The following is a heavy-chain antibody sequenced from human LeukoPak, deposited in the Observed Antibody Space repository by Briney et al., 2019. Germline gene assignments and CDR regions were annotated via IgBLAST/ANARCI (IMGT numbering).Heavy chain of an antibody. CDR3: ATDFYDST. J-gene: IGHJ5*02. D-gene: IGHD3-22*01. V-gene: IGHV3-15*07. CDR1: GFSFYNAW. Sequence: GGSLRLSCATSGFSFYNAWMNWVRQAPGKGLEWVGRIRSNSDGGTIDYAAPVKGRFTLSRDDSKDTLYLQMNSLQTEDAAVYYCATDFYDSTWGQGTLVTVSS. CDR2: IRSNSDGGTI.